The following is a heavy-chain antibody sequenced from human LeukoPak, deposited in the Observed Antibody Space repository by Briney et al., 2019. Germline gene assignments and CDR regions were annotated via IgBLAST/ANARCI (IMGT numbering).Heavy chain of an antibody. D-gene: IGHD6-6*01. CDR2: IYHSGGT. CDR1: GGSISSGGYY. V-gene: IGHV4-30-2*01. Sequence: SQTLSLTCTVSGGSISSGGYYWSWIRQPPGKGLEWIGYIYHSGGTYYNPSLKSRVTISVDRSKNQFSLKLSSVTAADTAVYYCARLSSSSTFYFDYWDQGTLVTVSS. J-gene: IGHJ4*02. CDR3: ARLSSSSTFYFDY.